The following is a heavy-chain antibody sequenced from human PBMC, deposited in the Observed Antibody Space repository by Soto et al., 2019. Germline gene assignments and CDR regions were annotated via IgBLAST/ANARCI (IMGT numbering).Heavy chain of an antibody. D-gene: IGHD4-17*01. CDR3: ATNDYGDYFDY. Sequence: GSLRLSCAASGFTFSSYWMSWVRQAPGKGLEWVANIKQDGSEKYYVDSVKGRFTISRDNAKNSLYLQMNSLRAEDTAVYYCATNDYGDYFDYWGQGTLVTVSS. V-gene: IGHV3-7*01. J-gene: IGHJ4*02. CDR2: IKQDGSEK. CDR1: GFTFSSYW.